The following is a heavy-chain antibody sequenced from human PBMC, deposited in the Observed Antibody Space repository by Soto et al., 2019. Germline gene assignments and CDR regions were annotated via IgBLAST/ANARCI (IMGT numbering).Heavy chain of an antibody. Sequence: SETLSLTCTVSGGSISSGDYYWSWIRQPPGKGLEWLGYIYYSGSTYYNPSLKSRVTISVATSKNQFSLKLSSVTAADTAVYSCARGGGYYYDSSGYHSDFDIWGQGTMVTVSS. J-gene: IGHJ3*02. CDR3: ARGGGYYYDSSGYHSDFDI. V-gene: IGHV4-30-4*01. D-gene: IGHD3-22*01. CDR2: IYYSGST. CDR1: GGSISSGDYY.